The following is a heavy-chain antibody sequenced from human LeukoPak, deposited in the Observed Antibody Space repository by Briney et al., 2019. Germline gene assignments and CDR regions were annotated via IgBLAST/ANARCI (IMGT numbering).Heavy chain of an antibody. CDR1: GGSIGSSFYC. D-gene: IGHD3-10*01. Sequence: SETLSLTCTVSGGSIGSSFYCWGWIRQPPGKGLEWIGTICYTGSTYYNPSLKSRVTISVDTSKNQFSLKLSSVTAADTAVYYCARAKGYYGSGSFYYYYYYMDVWGKGTTVTVSS. CDR2: ICYTGST. V-gene: IGHV4-39*07. J-gene: IGHJ6*03. CDR3: ARAKGYYGSGSFYYYYYYMDV.